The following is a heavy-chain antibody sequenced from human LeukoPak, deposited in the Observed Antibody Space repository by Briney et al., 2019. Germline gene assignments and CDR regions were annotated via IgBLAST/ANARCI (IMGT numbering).Heavy chain of an antibody. CDR1: GFTFSSHW. V-gene: IGHV3-7*01. CDR2: IKQDGNEK. D-gene: IGHD3-10*01. Sequence: GGSLRLSCVDSGFTFSSHWMSWVRQAPGKGLEWVANIKQDGNEKYYADSVKGRFTISRDNAKNSLYLQLNSLRAEDTAVYYCARPQPRDSGTYLFDWFDPWGQGTLVTVSS. J-gene: IGHJ5*02. CDR3: ARPQPRDSGTYLFDWFDP.